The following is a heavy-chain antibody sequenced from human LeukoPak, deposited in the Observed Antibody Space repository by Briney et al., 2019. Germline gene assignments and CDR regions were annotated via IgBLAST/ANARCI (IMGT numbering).Heavy chain of an antibody. CDR2: ISYDGSNK. J-gene: IGHJ3*02. V-gene: IGHV3-30*18. Sequence: GRSLRLSCAASGFTFSSYGMHWVRQAPGKGLEWVAVISYDGSNKYYADSVKGRFTISRDNSKNTLYLQMNSLRAEDTAVYYCAKDELLLGAFDIWGQGTVVTVSS. D-gene: IGHD2-15*01. CDR1: GFTFSSYG. CDR3: AKDELLLGAFDI.